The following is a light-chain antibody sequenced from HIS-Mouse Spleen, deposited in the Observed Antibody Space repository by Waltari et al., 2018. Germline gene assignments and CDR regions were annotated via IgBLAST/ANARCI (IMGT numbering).Light chain of an antibody. Sequence: QSALTHPASVSGSPGQLTTISCTVTSSGVRRYHLASWDQQHPGKAPNRMIYEGSRRPSGVSNRFSGSKSGNTASLTISGLQAEDEADYYCCSYAGSSTFEVFGGGTKLTVL. CDR1: SSGVRRYHL. CDR2: EGS. CDR3: CSYAGSSTFEV. V-gene: IGLV2-23*03. J-gene: IGLJ2*01.